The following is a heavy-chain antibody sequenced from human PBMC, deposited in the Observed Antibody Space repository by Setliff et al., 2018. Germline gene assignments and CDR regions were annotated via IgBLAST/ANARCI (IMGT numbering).Heavy chain of an antibody. Sequence: GGSLRLSCAASGFGFSYAWMSWVRQTQGKGLEWIGLIGRSDAGGRTHYSAPVKGRFTISRDDSKNTLYLQMNSLKIEDTALYYCTDHHAFRGQGTLVTVSS. CDR1: GFGFSYAW. CDR2: IGRSDAGGRT. J-gene: IGHJ4*02. CDR3: TDHHAF. V-gene: IGHV3-15*04. D-gene: IGHD2-21*01.